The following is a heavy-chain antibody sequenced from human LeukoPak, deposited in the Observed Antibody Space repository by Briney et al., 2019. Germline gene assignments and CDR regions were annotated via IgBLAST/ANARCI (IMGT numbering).Heavy chain of an antibody. CDR1: GHTFTDYY. Sequence: ASVKVSCKASGHTFTDYYIHWVRLAPGQGLEWMGWINPKSGGTDYAQKFQGRVTMTRDTSITTVYMELSRLRSDDTAVYYCARDSIAEPHCFDYWGQGTLVTVSS. V-gene: IGHV1-2*02. J-gene: IGHJ4*02. CDR2: INPKSGGT. D-gene: IGHD6-6*01. CDR3: ARDSIAEPHCFDY.